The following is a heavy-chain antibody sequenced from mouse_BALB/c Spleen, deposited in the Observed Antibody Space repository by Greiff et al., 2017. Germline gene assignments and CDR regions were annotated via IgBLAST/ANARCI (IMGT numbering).Heavy chain of an antibody. J-gene: IGHJ3*01. CDR3: ARDHGNYGFAY. Sequence: VQGVESGPGLVAPSQSLSITCTVSGFSLTSYGVHWVRQPPGKGLEWLGVIWAGGSTNYNSALMSRLSISKDNSKSQVFLKMNSLQTDDTAMYYCARDHGNYGFAYWGQGTLVTVSA. V-gene: IGHV2-9*02. CDR2: IWAGGST. CDR1: GFSLTSYG. D-gene: IGHD2-1*01.